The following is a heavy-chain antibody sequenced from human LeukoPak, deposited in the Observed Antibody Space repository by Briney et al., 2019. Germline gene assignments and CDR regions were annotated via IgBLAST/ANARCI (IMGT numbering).Heavy chain of an antibody. D-gene: IGHD2-21*01. V-gene: IGHV4-59*01. Sequence: TPSETLSLTCTISGGSISSYYWSWIRQPPGKGLEWIGYIYYSGSTNYNPSLKSRVTISVDTSKNQFSLKLSSVTAEDTAVYYCARVAGIHIVVERRAFDIWGQGTMVTVSS. CDR1: GGSISSYY. CDR3: ARVAGIHIVVERRAFDI. J-gene: IGHJ3*02. CDR2: IYYSGST.